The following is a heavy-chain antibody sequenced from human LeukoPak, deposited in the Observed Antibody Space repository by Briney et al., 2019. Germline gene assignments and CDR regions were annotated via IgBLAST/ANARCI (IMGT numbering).Heavy chain of an antibody. CDR3: ARDLSGGTFDY. D-gene: IGHD1-1*01. CDR1: AYSISSSYY. J-gene: IGHJ4*02. V-gene: IGHV4-38-2*02. Sequence: SETLSLTSAVSAYSISSSYYWGWIRQAPGKGLEWIGNIHHTGTTYYNPSLKSRVTISLDASKNQFSLRLPSVTAADTAVYYCARDLSGGTFDYWGQGTLVTVSS. CDR2: IHHTGTT.